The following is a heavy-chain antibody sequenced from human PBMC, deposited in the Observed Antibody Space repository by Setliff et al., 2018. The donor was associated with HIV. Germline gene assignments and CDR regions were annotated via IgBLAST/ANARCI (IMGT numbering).Heavy chain of an antibody. V-gene: IGHV1-46*01. J-gene: IGHJ4*02. CDR1: GYTFTTYY. Sequence: ASVKVSCKASGYTFTTYYIHWVRQAPGQGLEWMGMINPSGGSTSYAQKFQGRVTMTRDTSTSTVYLDLSSLGSEDTAVYYCARDNGYDSSGYYYPLAFDYWGQGTLVTSP. CDR3: ARDNGYDSSGYYYPLAFDY. CDR2: INPSGGST. D-gene: IGHD3-22*01.